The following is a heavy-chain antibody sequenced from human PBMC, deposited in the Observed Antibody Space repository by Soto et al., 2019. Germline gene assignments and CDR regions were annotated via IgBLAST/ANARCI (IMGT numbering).Heavy chain of an antibody. Sequence: SVEVSCRASGGTFSSYAISWVRQAPGQGLEWMGGIIPIFGTANYAQNFQGRVTITADESTSTAYMELSSLRSEDTAVYYCARVLSTVTTYGLYYYGMDVWGQGTTVTVSS. J-gene: IGHJ6*02. D-gene: IGHD4-17*01. CDR2: IIPIFGTA. CDR3: ARVLSTVTTYGLYYYGMDV. CDR1: GGTFSSYA. V-gene: IGHV1-69*13.